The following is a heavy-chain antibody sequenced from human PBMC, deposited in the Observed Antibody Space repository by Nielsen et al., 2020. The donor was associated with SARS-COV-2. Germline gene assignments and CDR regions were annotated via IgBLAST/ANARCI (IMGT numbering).Heavy chain of an antibody. V-gene: IGHV4-34*01. CDR2: INHSGST. CDR1: GGSISSYY. Sequence: SETLSLTCTVSGGSISSYYWSWIRQPPGKGLEWIGEINHSGSTNYNPSLKSRVTISVDTSKNQFSLKLSSVTAADTAVYYCASKLALDYWGQGTLVTVSS. D-gene: IGHD6-13*01. CDR3: ASKLALDY. J-gene: IGHJ4*02.